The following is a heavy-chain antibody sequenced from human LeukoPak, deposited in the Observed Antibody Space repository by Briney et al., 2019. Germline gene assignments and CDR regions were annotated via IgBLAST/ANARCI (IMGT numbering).Heavy chain of an antibody. Sequence: GWSRILSCAASGFTVNSNYMSWVRQAPGKGLEWVSLIYSGVSTYYAHSVKGRFTISRDNSKNTLCIQMNSLRAEDTAVYYCERDRCDSCYYFDYWGQGTLVTVSS. CDR3: ERDRCDSCYYFDY. V-gene: IGHV3-66*01. CDR1: GFTVNSNY. CDR2: IYSGVST. D-gene: IGHD2-15*01. J-gene: IGHJ4*02.